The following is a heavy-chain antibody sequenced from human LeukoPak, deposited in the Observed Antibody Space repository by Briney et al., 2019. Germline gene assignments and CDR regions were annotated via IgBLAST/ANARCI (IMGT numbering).Heavy chain of an antibody. CDR1: GYTFTSYG. J-gene: IGHJ4*02. V-gene: IGHV1-18*01. D-gene: IGHD2-2*01. CDR3: ATAGAVVVPAAEYYFDY. Sequence: ASVKVSCKASGYTFTSYGISWVRQAPGQGLEWMGWVSGYNGDTNYAQKLQGRVTMTTDTSTDTAYMELSSLRSEDTAVYYCATAGAVVVPAAEYYFDYWGQGTLVTVSS. CDR2: VSGYNGDT.